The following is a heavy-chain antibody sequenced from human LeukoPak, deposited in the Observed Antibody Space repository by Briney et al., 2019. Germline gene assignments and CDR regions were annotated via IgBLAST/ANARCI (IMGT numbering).Heavy chain of an antibody. V-gene: IGHV3-21*01. CDR3: ARGSTYYDSSGQVPFDY. Sequence: GGSLRLSCEASGFTFSPYGMTWVRQAPGKGLEWVSTISYDSRSIGYADSVKGRFTISRDNAKNSLYLQMNSLRAEDTAVYYCARGSTYYDSSGQVPFDYWGQGTLVTVSS. D-gene: IGHD3-22*01. CDR2: ISYDSRSI. CDR1: GFTFSPYG. J-gene: IGHJ4*02.